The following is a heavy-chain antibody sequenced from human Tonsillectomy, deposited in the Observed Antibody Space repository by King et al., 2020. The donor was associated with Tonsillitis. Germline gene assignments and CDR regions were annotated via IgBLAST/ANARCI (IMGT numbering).Heavy chain of an antibody. J-gene: IGHJ4*02. CDR3: ARDHRPWYESCGYHNDY. D-gene: IGHD3-22*01. CDR1: GFTFSAYW. CDR2: IKQDGSEK. V-gene: IGHV3-7*01. Sequence: VQLVESGGGLVQPGGSLRLSCAASGFTFSAYWMSWVRQAPGKGLEWVANIKQDGSEKYYVDSVKGRFTISRDNAKNSLYLQMNSLRAEDTAVYYCARDHRPWYESCGYHNDYWGQGTLVTVSS.